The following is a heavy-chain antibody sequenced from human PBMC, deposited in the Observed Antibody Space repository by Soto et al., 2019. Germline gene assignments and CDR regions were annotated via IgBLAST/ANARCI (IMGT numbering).Heavy chain of an antibody. J-gene: IGHJ4*02. CDR1: GYTFTSHD. CDR3: ARWVYGYYARFDC. D-gene: IGHD4-17*01. V-gene: IGHV1-8*01. CDR2: MNPNSGNT. Sequence: QVQLVQSGAELKKSGASVKVSCKASGYTFTSHDINWVRQATGQGLEWMGWMNPNSGNTGYAQKFQGRVTMTRNTXISTADMELSNLRSEDTAVYYCARWVYGYYARFDCWGQGTLVTVSS.